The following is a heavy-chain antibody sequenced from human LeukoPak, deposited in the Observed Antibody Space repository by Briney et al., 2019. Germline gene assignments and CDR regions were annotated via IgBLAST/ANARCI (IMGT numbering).Heavy chain of an antibody. J-gene: IGHJ5*02. CDR2: IHTSGDT. Sequence: PGGSLRLSCAASGFTFSSYSMNWVRQAPGKGLEWVSAIHTSGDTCYADSVKGRFTISRDTSKNTLYLQINSLRVEDTAVYYCIVFGDSNHWGQGTLVTVSS. CDR3: IVFGDSNH. CDR1: GFTFSSYS. V-gene: IGHV3-53*01. D-gene: IGHD4-17*01.